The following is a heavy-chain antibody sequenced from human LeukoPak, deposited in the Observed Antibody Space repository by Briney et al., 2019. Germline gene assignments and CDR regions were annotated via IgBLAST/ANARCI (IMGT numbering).Heavy chain of an antibody. CDR3: ARGITTVVTLNWFDP. J-gene: IGHJ5*02. CDR2: INHSGST. Sequence: PSETLSLTCAVYGGSFSGYYWSWLRQPPGKWLEWLGEINHSGSTNYNPSLKSRVTISVDTSKNQFSLKLSSVTAADTAVYYCARGITTVVTLNWFDPWGQGTLVTVSS. CDR1: GGSFSGYY. V-gene: IGHV4-34*01. D-gene: IGHD4-23*01.